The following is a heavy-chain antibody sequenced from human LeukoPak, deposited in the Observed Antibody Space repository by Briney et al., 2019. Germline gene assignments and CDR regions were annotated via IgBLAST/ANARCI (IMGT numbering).Heavy chain of an antibody. CDR2: INHSEST. CDR1: GGSFSGYY. Sequence: SETLSLTCAVYGGSFSGYYWSWIRQPPGKGLEWIGEINHSESTNYNPSLKSRVTISVDTSKNQFSLKLSSVTAADTAVYYCARYSVVPAATAVMDVWGQGTTVTVSS. D-gene: IGHD2-2*01. J-gene: IGHJ6*02. CDR3: ARYSVVPAATAVMDV. V-gene: IGHV4-34*01.